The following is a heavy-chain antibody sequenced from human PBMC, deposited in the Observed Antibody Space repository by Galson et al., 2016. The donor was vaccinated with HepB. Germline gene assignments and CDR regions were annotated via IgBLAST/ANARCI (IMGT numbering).Heavy chain of an antibody. CDR2: VNPADSST. V-gene: IGHV5-51*01. J-gene: IGHJ5*02. CDR1: GYTFTSYW. CDR3: ARRQVMVGSRDWFDP. Sequence: QSGAEVKKPGESLNISCKASGYTFTSYWIGWVRQKPGEGLEWMGIVNPADSSTRYSPSFQGQVTISADKAINTAYLQWSSLQASDTAIYYCARRQVMVGSRDWFDPWGQGTLVTVSS. D-gene: IGHD1-26*01.